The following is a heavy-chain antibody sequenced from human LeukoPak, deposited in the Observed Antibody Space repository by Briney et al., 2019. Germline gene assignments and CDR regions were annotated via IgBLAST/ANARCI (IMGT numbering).Heavy chain of an antibody. D-gene: IGHD3-10*01. CDR2: IYHSGST. J-gene: IGHJ4*02. V-gene: IGHV4-30-2*01. CDR1: GGSISSGGYS. CDR3: ARVGGVTMVRGLSFEY. Sequence: PSETLSLTCAVSGGSISSGGYSWSWIRQPPGKGLEWIGYIYHSGSTYYNPSLKSRVSISVDTSKNQFFLKLGSVTVADTALYYCARVGGVTMVRGLSFEYWGRGTLVTVSS.